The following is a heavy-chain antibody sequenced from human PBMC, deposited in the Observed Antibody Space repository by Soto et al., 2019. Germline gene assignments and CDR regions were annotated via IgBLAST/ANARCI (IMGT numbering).Heavy chain of an antibody. CDR2: ISYDGSNK. D-gene: IGHD6-6*01. Sequence: QVQLVESGGGVVQPGRSLRLSCAASGFTFSSYAMHWVRQAPGKGLEWVAVISYDGSNKYYADSVKGRFTISRDNSKNTLYLQMNSLRAEDTAVYYCARDTRMAALGFDLWGRGTLVTVSS. CDR1: GFTFSSYA. CDR3: ARDTRMAALGFDL. V-gene: IGHV3-30-3*01. J-gene: IGHJ2*01.